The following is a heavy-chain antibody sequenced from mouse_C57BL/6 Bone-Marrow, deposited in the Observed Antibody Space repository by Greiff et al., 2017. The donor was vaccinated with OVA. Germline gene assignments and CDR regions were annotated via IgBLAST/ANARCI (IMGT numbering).Heavy chain of an antibody. V-gene: IGHV1-75*01. CDR2: IFPGSGST. CDR1: GYTFTDYY. J-gene: IGHJ4*01. D-gene: IGHD1-1*01. CDR3: ARRVYYYGSRGAMDY. Sequence: VQLQESGPELVKPGASVKISCKASGYTFTDYYINWVKQRPGQGLEWIGWIFPGSGSTYYNEKFKGKATLTVDKSSSTAYMLLSSLTSEDSAVYFCARRVYYYGSRGAMDYWGQGTSVTVSS.